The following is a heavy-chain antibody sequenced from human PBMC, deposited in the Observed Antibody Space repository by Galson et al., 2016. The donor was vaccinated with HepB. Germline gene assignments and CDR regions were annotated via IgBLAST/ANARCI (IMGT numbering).Heavy chain of an antibody. CDR2: IYYSGST. Sequence: SETLSLTCTVSGGSISSYYWSWIRQPPGKGLEWIGSIYYSGSTNYNPSLKSRVTISVDTSKNQFSLKLSSVTAADTAVYYCARGDGYNFHWGQGTLVTVSS. V-gene: IGHV4-59*01. CDR1: GGSISSYY. J-gene: IGHJ4*02. CDR3: ARGDGYNFH. D-gene: IGHD5-24*01.